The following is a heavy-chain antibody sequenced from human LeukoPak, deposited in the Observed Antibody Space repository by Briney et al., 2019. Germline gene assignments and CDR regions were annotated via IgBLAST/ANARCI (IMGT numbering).Heavy chain of an antibody. J-gene: IGHJ6*03. CDR1: GFTFSTFW. V-gene: IGHV3-7*03. Sequence: GSLRLSCAGAGFTFSTFWMSWVRQAPGKGLEWVANINQDGSEKYYVDSVKGRFTISRDNSKNTLYLQMNSLRAEDTAVYYCAKDLFARPGFVMDVWGKGTTVTVSS. CDR3: AKDLFARPGFVMDV. CDR2: INQDGSEK. D-gene: IGHD6-6*01.